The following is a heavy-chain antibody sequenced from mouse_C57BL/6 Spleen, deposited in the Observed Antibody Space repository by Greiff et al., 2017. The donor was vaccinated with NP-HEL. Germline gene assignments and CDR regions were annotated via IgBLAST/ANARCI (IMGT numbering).Heavy chain of an antibody. J-gene: IGHJ4*01. CDR3: ARGGYPYGAMDY. CDR1: GISITTGNYR. Sequence: EVQLQQSGPGLVKPSQTVFLTCTVTGISITTGNYRWSWIRQFPGNKLEWIGYIYYSGTITYNPSLTSRTTITRDTPKNQFFLEMNSLTAEDTATYYCARGGYPYGAMDYWGQGTSVTVSS. D-gene: IGHD1-1*01. CDR2: IYYSGTI. V-gene: IGHV3-5*01.